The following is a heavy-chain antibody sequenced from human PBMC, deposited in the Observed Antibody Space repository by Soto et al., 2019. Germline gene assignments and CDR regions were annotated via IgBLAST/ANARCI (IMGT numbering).Heavy chain of an antibody. Sequence: GGSLRLSCAASELNFSGSAIHWVRQAPGKGREWVGRIRSRANNYATSSGESVRGRFTFFRDDSKNMAFLQMNTLKTEDTAIYYCARGQQAAIGDYYYHGLDVWGQGTSVTVSS. J-gene: IGHJ6*02. D-gene: IGHD3-10*01. CDR3: ARGQQAAIGDYYYHGLDV. V-gene: IGHV3-73*01. CDR1: ELNFSGSA. CDR2: IRSRANNYAT.